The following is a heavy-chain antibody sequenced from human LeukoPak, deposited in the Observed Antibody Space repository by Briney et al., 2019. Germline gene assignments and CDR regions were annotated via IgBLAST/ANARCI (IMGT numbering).Heavy chain of an antibody. Sequence: PSETLSLTCTVSGDSASDTTHYWGWIRQPPGKGLEWIGNIYYTGSTYSNPSLRSRVTMSVDTSKNQFSLKMSSVTAADTAVYYCARLTKGRFFDFVFDFWGQGTLLTVSS. CDR1: GDSASDTTHY. D-gene: IGHD3-9*01. V-gene: IGHV4-39*01. CDR3: ARLTKGRFFDFVFDF. CDR2: IYYTGST. J-gene: IGHJ4*02.